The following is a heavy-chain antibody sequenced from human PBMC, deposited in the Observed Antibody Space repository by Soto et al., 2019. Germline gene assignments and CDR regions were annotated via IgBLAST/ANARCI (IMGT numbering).Heavy chain of an antibody. CDR3: ARDQGITTFGVYSMYYYGMDV. CDR1: GYTFTSSG. D-gene: IGHD3-3*01. CDR2: ISTDNGNT. Sequence: ASVKVSCKASGYTFTSSGISWVRQAPGQGLEWLGWISTDNGNTNYAQHLQGRVSLTIDTSTSTAYMDLRSLRSDDTAVYYCARDQGITTFGVYSMYYYGMDVWGQGTTVTV. V-gene: IGHV1-18*01. J-gene: IGHJ6*02.